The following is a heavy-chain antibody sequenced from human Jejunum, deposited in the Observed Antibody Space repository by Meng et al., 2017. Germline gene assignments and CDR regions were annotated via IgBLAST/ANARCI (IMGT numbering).Heavy chain of an antibody. CDR2: IKEDGSEK. D-gene: IGHD1-1*01. J-gene: IGHJ3*02. CDR3: ARERRPATGGRNEAFAM. V-gene: IGHV3-7*01. CDR1: GFTVSSYY. Sequence: GESLKISCEASGFTVSSYYISWVRQAPGKGLEWVANIKEDGSEKYYVGDVKGRFTISRDNAKNSVYLQLSSLRAEDTALYFCARERRPATGGRNEAFAMWGQGKRV.